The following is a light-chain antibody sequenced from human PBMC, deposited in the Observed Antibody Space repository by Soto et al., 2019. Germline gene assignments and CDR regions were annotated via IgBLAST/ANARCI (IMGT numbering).Light chain of an antibody. V-gene: IGKV3-11*01. CDR1: QSVSTY. J-gene: IGKJ1*01. CDR2: AAS. CDR3: QQNSNWQGT. Sequence: EIVLTQSPATLSLSPGDRATLSCRASQSVSTYINWFQQKPGQPPRLLIFAASNRVTGIPDRNSGSGSGTDFTRTISSLEPEDSAVYYCQQNSNWQGTFGQGTKVDIK.